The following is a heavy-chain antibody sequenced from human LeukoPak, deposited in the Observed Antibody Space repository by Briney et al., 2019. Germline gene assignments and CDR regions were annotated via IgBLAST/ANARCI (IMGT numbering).Heavy chain of an antibody. CDR2: ISAYNGNT. D-gene: IGHD6-13*01. V-gene: IGHV1-18*01. CDR1: GYTFTSYG. J-gene: IGHJ5*02. CDR3: ARGQDSYSSSWFLPWFDP. Sequence: ASVKVSCKTSGYTFTSYGISWVRQAPGQGLEWMGWISAYNGNTNYAQKVQGRVTMTTDTSTSTAYMELRSLRSDDTAVYYCARGQDSYSSSWFLPWFDPWGQGTLVTVSS.